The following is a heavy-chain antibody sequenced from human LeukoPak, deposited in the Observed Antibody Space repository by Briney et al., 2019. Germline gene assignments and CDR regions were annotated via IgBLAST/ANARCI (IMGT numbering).Heavy chain of an antibody. CDR1: GYTFTGHY. CDR3: ARGLWGLPAGYYYDY. CDR2: INPNSGDT. J-gene: IGHJ4*02. D-gene: IGHD2-21*02. Sequence: GASVKVSCKASGYTFTGHYLNWLRQAPGQGLEWIGRINPNSGDTKYADKFQGRVIMTRDTSTSTAYMELNGLTSDDTASYYCARGLWGLPAGYYYDYWGQGSLVTVSS. V-gene: IGHV1-2*06.